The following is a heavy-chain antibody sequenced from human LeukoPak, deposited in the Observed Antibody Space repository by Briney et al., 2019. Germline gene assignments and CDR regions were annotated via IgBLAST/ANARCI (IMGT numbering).Heavy chain of an antibody. D-gene: IGHD3-22*01. CDR1: GGSISNYY. J-gene: IGHJ4*02. V-gene: IGHV4-4*07. Sequence: SETLSLTCTVSGGSISNYYWSWIRQSAGKGLEWIVRIYTSGSTNYNPSLKSRVSMSVDTSKNQFSLRLRSVTAADTAVYYCARESGYYYDTSGYTFDYWGQGILVTVSS. CDR2: IYTSGST. CDR3: ARESGYYYDTSGYTFDY.